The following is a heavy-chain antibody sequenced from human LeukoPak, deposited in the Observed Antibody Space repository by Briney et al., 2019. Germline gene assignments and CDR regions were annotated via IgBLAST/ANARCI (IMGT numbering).Heavy chain of an antibody. V-gene: IGHV3-30*02. CDR2: IRHDGSYQ. Sequence: GGSLRLSCAASGLTFSSYEMNWVRQTPGKGLEWVAFIRHDGSYQQYADSVKGRFTVSRDNSKDTVYLQMNSLRTEDTAVYYCAKNRDSSDYPRDFDYWGQGSLVTVSS. CDR3: AKNRDSSDYPRDFDY. J-gene: IGHJ4*02. CDR1: GLTFSSYE. D-gene: IGHD3-22*01.